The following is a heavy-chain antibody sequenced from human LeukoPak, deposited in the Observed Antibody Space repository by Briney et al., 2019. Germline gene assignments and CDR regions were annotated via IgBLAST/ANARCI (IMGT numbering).Heavy chain of an antibody. J-gene: IGHJ6*03. D-gene: IGHD4-17*01. CDR3: ARDSDYGDYSYYMDV. CDR2: IYYSGST. CDR1: GGSISSSSYY. V-gene: IGHV4-39*07. Sequence: KTSETLSLTCTVSGGSISSSSYYWGWIRQPPRKGLEWIGTIYYSGSTYYNPSLKSRVTLSLYTSKNQFSLKLSSVTAADTAVYYCARDSDYGDYSYYMDVWGKGTTVTVSS.